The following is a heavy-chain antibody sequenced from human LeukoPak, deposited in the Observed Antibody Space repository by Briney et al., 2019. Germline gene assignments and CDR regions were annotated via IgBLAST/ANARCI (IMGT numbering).Heavy chain of an antibody. CDR1: GYIIATYY. Sequence: VASVKVSCKASGYIIATYYIDWVRQAPGQGLEWMGRINPSGGSTNYARQFQDRVTMTSDTSTTTVYMELSSLRSEDTAVYFYARVSRDGYYLFDYWGQGTLVTVSS. CDR3: ARVSRDGYYLFDY. J-gene: IGHJ4*02. CDR2: INPSGGST. D-gene: IGHD5-24*01. V-gene: IGHV1-46*01.